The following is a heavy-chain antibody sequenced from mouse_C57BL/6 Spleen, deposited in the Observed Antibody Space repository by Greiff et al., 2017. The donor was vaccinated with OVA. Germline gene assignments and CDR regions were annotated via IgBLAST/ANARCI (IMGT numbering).Heavy chain of an antibody. CDR2: ISSGGDYI. J-gene: IGHJ4*01. CDR3: TRDQGDPYAMDY. CDR1: GFTFSSYA. V-gene: IGHV5-9-1*02. D-gene: IGHD3-2*02. Sequence: DVMLVESGEGLVKPGGSLKLSCAASGFTFSSYAMSWVRQTPEKRLEWVAYISSGGDYIYYADTVKGRFTISRDNARNTLYLQMSSLKSEDTAMYYCTRDQGDPYAMDYWGQGTSVTVSS.